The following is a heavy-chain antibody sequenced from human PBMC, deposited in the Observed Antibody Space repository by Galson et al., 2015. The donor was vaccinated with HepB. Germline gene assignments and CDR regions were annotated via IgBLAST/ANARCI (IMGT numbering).Heavy chain of an antibody. D-gene: IGHD3-10*01. V-gene: IGHV5-10-1*01. CDR2: IDPRDSYS. Sequence: QSGAEVKKPGESLKISCKGSGYSFTTYWINWVRQMPGKGLEWMGRIDPRDSYSNYSPSFQGHVTISVDKSTSTAYLQWSSLKASDTAMYYCATEQIMIRALFYYAVDVWGQGTTVTV. J-gene: IGHJ6*02. CDR3: ATEQIMIRALFYYAVDV. CDR1: GYSFTTYW.